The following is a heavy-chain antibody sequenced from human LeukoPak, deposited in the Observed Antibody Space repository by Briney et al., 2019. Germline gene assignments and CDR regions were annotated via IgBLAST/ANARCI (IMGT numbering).Heavy chain of an antibody. Sequence: ASVKVSCKASGYTFTSYDINWVRQATGHGLEWMGWMNPNSGNTGYAQKFQGRVTMTRNTSISTAYMELSSLRSEDTAVYYCARRDYGSGSYYSYYYYYYMDVWGKGTTVTVSS. J-gene: IGHJ6*03. CDR2: MNPNSGNT. D-gene: IGHD3-10*01. CDR1: GYTFTSYD. V-gene: IGHV1-8*01. CDR3: ARRDYGSGSYYSYYYYYYMDV.